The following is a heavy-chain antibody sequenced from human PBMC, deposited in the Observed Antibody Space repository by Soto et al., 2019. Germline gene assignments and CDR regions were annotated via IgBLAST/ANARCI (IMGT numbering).Heavy chain of an antibody. CDR3: ARGKTYEAFDI. V-gene: IGHV4-59*01. CDR2: IYYTGST. CDR1: GGSINSFY. Sequence: PSETLSLTCTVSGGSINSFYWGWIRQPPGKGLEWIGNIYYTGSTNYSPSLKSRVTISLDPSKNQFSLRLTTVTAAGTALYYCARGKTYEAFDIWGPGTMVTVSS. J-gene: IGHJ3*02.